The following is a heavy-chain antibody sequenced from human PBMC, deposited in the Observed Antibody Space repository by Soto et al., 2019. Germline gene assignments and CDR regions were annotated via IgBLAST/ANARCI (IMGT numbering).Heavy chain of an antibody. CDR1: GFTFNSYG. V-gene: IGHV3-33*01. J-gene: IGHJ4*02. D-gene: IGHD6-19*01. Sequence: QVQLVESGGGVVQPGRSLRLSCAASGFTFNSYGMHWVRQAPGKGLEWLAVIWAAGDTKFYADSVKGRITISRDNSKNTLYLQMDSLIPEDTAVYYWNVGSSGTLPQNDHWGQGTLVTVSS. CDR3: NVGSSGTLPQNDH. CDR2: IWAAGDTK.